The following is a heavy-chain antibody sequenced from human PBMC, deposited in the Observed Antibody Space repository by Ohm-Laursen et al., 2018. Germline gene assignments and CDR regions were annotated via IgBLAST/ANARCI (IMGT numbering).Heavy chain of an antibody. Sequence: LSCSASGFTFSSYSMNWVRQAPGKGLEWVGNVYFSGSTNYNPSLRSRVSISVDMSKNHFSLKLNSVTAADTAVYYCARVEGRSDRAFDIWGQGTMVTVSS. CDR2: VYFSGST. D-gene: IGHD1-14*01. CDR3: ARVEGRSDRAFDI. CDR1: GFTFSSYS. V-gene: IGHV4-59*01. J-gene: IGHJ3*02.